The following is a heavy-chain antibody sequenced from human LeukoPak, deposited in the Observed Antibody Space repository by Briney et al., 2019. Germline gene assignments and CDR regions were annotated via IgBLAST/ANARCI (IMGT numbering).Heavy chain of an antibody. V-gene: IGHV4-39*01. CDR2: IYYSGST. J-gene: IGHJ4*02. Sequence: SETLSLTCTVSGGSISSYYWSWIRQPPGKGLEWIGSIYYSGSTYYNPSLKSRVTISVDTSKNQFSLKLSSVTAADTAVYYCARVMVVVAPSFDYWGQGTLVTVSS. CDR1: GGSISSYY. CDR3: ARVMVVVAPSFDY. D-gene: IGHD2-15*01.